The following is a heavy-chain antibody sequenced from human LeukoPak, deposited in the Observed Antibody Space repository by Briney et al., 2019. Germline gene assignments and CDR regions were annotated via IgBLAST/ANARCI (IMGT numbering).Heavy chain of an antibody. CDR3: ARGLAGAVAGTSRNYYYYYYMDV. CDR2: MNPNSGNT. Sequence: ASVKVSCKASGYTFASYDINWVRQATGQGLEWMGWMNPNSGNTGYAQKFQGRVTMTRNTSISTAYMELSSLRSEDTAVYYCARGLAGAVAGTSRNYYYYYYMDVWGKGTTVTVSS. V-gene: IGHV1-8*01. J-gene: IGHJ6*03. D-gene: IGHD6-19*01. CDR1: GYTFASYD.